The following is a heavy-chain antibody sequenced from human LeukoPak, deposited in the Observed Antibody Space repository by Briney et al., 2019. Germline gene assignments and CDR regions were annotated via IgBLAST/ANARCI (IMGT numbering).Heavy chain of an antibody. D-gene: IGHD3-22*01. V-gene: IGHV4-39*07. CDR3: ARVFQGGYHDY. J-gene: IGHJ4*02. Sequence: SETLSLTCTVSGGSISSYYWGWIRQPPGKDLEWIGSIYYSGSTYYNPSLKSRVTISVDTSKNQFSLKLSSVTAADTAVYYCARVFQGGYHDYWGQGTLVTVSS. CDR2: IYYSGST. CDR1: GGSISSYY.